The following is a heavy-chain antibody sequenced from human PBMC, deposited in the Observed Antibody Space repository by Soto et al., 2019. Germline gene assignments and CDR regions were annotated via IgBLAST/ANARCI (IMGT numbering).Heavy chain of an antibody. CDR2: ISGTGGTT. J-gene: IGHJ6*02. V-gene: IGHV3-23*01. CDR3: AKGDYYYGMDV. Sequence: PGGSLRLSCAASGFIFSSYAMSWVRQAPGKGLEWVSDISGTGGTTYYADSVKGRFTISRDNSKHTLSLQMNSLRADDTALYYCAKGDYYYGMDVWGQGTTVTVS. CDR1: GFIFSSYA.